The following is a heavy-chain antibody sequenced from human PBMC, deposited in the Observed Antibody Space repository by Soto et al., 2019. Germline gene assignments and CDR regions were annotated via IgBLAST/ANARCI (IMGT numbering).Heavy chain of an antibody. CDR1: GASVSSNAYY. Sequence: SETLSLTCTVSGASVSSNAYYWSWIRQSPGMGLEWIGYIYHSGATNYNPSLRGRVTISVDTSKNQFSLGLPSVTAADAAVYYCARLAFSTTGTGRFSRWLEPWGQGTLVTVSS. CDR2: IYHSGAT. D-gene: IGHD1-1*01. CDR3: ARLAFSTTGTGRFSRWLEP. J-gene: IGHJ5*02. V-gene: IGHV4-61*08.